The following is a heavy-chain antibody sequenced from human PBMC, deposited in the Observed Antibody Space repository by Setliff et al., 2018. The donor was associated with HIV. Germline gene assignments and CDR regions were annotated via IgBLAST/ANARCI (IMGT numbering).Heavy chain of an antibody. CDR3: ARPGSSSYYYAMDV. D-gene: IGHD3-10*01. V-gene: IGHV4-59*11. Sequence: SETLSLTCSFSGGSISSHYWSWIRQTPGKGLEWIGTIYNAGRISYNPSLRSRVTFSVDTSKNQFSLNLRSVTAADTAVYYCARPGSSSYYYAMDVWGQGTTVTVSS. CDR1: GGSISSHY. CDR2: IYNAGRI. J-gene: IGHJ6*02.